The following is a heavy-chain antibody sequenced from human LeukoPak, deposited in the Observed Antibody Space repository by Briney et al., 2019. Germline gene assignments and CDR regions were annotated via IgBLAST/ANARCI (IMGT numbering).Heavy chain of an antibody. Sequence: GGSLRLSCAASGFTFSSYWMSWVRQAPGKGLEWVANIKQDGSEKYYVDSVKGRFTISRDNAKNSLYLQMNSLRAEDTAVYYCARELRYFDWTPFDHWGQGTLVTVSS. CDR3: ARELRYFDWTPFDH. J-gene: IGHJ4*02. D-gene: IGHD3-9*01. V-gene: IGHV3-7*01. CDR1: GFTFSSYW. CDR2: IKQDGSEK.